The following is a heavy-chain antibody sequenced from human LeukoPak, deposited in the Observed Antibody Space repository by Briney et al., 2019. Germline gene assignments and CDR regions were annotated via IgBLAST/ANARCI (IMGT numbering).Heavy chain of an antibody. CDR2: INPSGGST. CDR1: GYIFTSYF. J-gene: IGHJ4*02. V-gene: IGHV1-46*01. Sequence: ASVKVSCKASGYIFTSYFMHWVRQAPGQGLEWMGLINPSGGSTRYAQKFQGRVTMTRDMSTSTAYMELSSLRSEDTAVYYCARKFLGSRGYYFDYWGQGTLVTVSP. CDR3: ARKFLGSRGYYFDY. D-gene: IGHD3-10*01.